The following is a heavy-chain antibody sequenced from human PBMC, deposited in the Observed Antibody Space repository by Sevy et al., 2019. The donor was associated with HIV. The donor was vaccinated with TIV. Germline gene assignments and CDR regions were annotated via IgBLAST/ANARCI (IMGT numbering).Heavy chain of an antibody. CDR3: AHETFGRFES. D-gene: IGHD3-16*01. V-gene: IGHV3-7*01. CDR2: IRGDGIYK. Sequence: GGSLRLSCAASGFTFSTTWMNWVRQAPGKGLEWVANIRGDGIYKHYVDSVEGRFTLSRDNAKNLLFLQMNSLRVEDTAVYYWAHETFGRFESWGQGTLVTVSS. CDR1: GFTFSTTW. J-gene: IGHJ4*02.